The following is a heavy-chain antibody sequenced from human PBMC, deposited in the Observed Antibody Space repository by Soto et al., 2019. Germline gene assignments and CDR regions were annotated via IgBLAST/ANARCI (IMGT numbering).Heavy chain of an antibody. CDR1: GFTFTSSA. V-gene: IGHV1-58*01. CDR3: AADRYYDSSGQGYDY. CDR2: IVVGSGNT. D-gene: IGHD3-22*01. Sequence: GASVKVSCKASGFTFTSSAVQWVRQARGQRLEWIGWIVVGSGNTNYAQKFQERVTITRDMSTSTAYMELSSLRSEDTAVYYCAADRYYDSSGQGYDYWGQGTLVTVSS. J-gene: IGHJ4*02.